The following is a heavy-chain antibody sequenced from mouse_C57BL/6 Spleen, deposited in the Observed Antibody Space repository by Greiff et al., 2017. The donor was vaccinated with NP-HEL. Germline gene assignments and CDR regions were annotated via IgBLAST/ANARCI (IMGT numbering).Heavy chain of an antibody. J-gene: IGHJ3*01. D-gene: IGHD2-1*01. CDR3: TYGNYGAY. Sequence: VQLQQSGAELVRPGASVTLSCKASGYTFTDYEMHWVKQTPVHGLEWIGAIDPETGGTAYNQKFKGKAILTADKSSSTAYMELRSLTSEDSAVYYCTYGNYGAYWGQGTLVTVSA. CDR2: IDPETGGT. CDR1: GYTFTDYE. V-gene: IGHV1-15*01.